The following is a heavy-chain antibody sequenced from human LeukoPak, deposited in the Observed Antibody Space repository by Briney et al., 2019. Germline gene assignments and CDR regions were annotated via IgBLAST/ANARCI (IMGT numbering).Heavy chain of an antibody. CDR1: GFIFSSYA. D-gene: IGHD2-15*01. CDR2: ISGGAGST. J-gene: IGHJ5*02. V-gene: IGHV3-23*01. CDR3: TRWMRSPYWFDP. Sequence: GGSLRLSCAGSGFIFSSYAMSWVRQAPGKGLDWVSTISGGAGSTYYADSLKGRFTISRDNSKNTLYLEMNNLRAEDTAIYYCTRWMRSPYWFDPWGQGTLVTVSS.